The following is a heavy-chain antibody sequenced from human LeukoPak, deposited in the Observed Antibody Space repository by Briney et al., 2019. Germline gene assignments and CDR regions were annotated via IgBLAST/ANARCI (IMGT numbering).Heavy chain of an antibody. CDR1: GYSFTSYW. D-gene: IGHD3-22*01. CDR3: ARQSHYYDSSGYYYLSAFDI. J-gene: IGHJ3*02. CDR2: IYPGDSDT. V-gene: IGHV5-51*01. Sequence: GESLKISCKGSGYSFTSYWIGWVRQMPGKGLEWMGTIYPGDSDTRYSPSFQGQVTISADKSISTAYLQWSSLKASDTAMYYCARQSHYYDSSGYYYLSAFDIWGQGTMVTVSS.